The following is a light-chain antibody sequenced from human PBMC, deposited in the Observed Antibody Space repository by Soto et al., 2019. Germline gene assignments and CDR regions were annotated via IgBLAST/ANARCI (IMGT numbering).Light chain of an antibody. J-gene: IGKJ5*01. V-gene: IGKV3-11*01. CDR1: QSVSTY. Sequence: VVMTLSAATLSLSPGERATLSCMASQSVSTYLAWYQHNSGQAPRLLIYDASKRASVIPARFSGSGSGTDFTLTITSLEPEDFAVYYCQHRSSWSITFGQGTRLEIK. CDR3: QHRSSWSIT. CDR2: DAS.